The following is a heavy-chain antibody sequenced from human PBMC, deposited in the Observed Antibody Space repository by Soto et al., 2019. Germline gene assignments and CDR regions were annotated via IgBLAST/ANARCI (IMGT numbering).Heavy chain of an antibody. CDR1: GFRFSSYS. CDR2: ITATGDRT. J-gene: IGHJ4*02. Sequence: GGSLRLSCADSGFRFSSYSMSWVRQTPGKGLEWVAAITATGDRTYYADSVTGRFTISRDNSKKTHYLQMTSPSAEDTAMYYCATMNGYFEYWGQGTPVTVSS. V-gene: IGHV3-23*01. D-gene: IGHD3-22*01. CDR3: ATMNGYFEY.